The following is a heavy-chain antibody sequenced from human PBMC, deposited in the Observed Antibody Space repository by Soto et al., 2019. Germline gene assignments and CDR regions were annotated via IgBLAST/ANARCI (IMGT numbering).Heavy chain of an antibody. V-gene: IGHV1-18*01. D-gene: IGHD6-13*01. CDR3: ARDAEEIAADIVTDQY. Sequence: GASGKVSSEASCYTFTSYGISWGRPAPGQRLERKGWISAYNGNTNYAQKLQGRVTMTTDTSTSTAYMELRSLRSDDTAVYYCARDAEEIAADIVTDQYWGQGTPVTVS. CDR1: CYTFTSYG. CDR2: ISAYNGNT. J-gene: IGHJ4*02.